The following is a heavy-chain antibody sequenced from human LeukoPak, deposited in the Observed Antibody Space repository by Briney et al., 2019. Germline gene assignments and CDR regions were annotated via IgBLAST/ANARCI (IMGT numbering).Heavy chain of an antibody. Sequence: GGSLRLSCVASGFTFRTYWMYWVRQAPGKGLEWVAFIRSDGSNKYYADSVKGRFTISRDNSKNTLYLQMNSLRVEDTAVYYCARDGWYVVDYWGQGTLVTVSS. J-gene: IGHJ4*02. CDR2: IRSDGSNK. CDR3: ARDGWYVVDY. V-gene: IGHV3-30*02. D-gene: IGHD6-19*01. CDR1: GFTFRTYW.